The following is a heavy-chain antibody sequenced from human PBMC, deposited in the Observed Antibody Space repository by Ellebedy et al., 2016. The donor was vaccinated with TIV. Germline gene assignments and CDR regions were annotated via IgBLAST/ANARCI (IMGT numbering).Heavy chain of an antibody. D-gene: IGHD1-1*01. CDR3: ARVHCSITTCDYYYMDV. CDR2: IFTSGSF. J-gene: IGHJ6*03. CDR1: GGSVSRYF. Sequence: ESLKISXTVSGGSVSRYFWSWIRQPAGKGLEWIGQIFTSGSFNYNPSLMSRVTMSVVTSKNQISLRLNSVTAADTAVYYCARVHCSITTCDYYYMDVWGKGTTVTVSS. V-gene: IGHV4-4*07.